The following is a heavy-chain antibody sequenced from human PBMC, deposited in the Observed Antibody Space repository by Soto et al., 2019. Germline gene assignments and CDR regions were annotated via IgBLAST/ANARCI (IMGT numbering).Heavy chain of an antibody. CDR2: IWYDGSNK. J-gene: IGHJ4*02. CDR3: AKELPQYSSSWYYFDY. CDR1: GFTFSSYG. D-gene: IGHD6-13*01. V-gene: IGHV3-33*06. Sequence: PGGSLRLSCAASGFTFSSYGMHWVRQAPGKGLEWVAVIWYDGSNKYYADSVKGRFTISRDNSKNTLYLQMNSLRAEDTAVYYCAKELPQYSSSWYYFDYWGQGTLVTVSS.